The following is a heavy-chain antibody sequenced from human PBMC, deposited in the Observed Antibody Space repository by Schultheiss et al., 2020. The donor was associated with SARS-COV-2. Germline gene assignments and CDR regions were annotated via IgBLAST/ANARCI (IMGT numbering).Heavy chain of an antibody. CDR2: IYTSGST. J-gene: IGHJ4*02. CDR1: GGSFSGYY. CDR3: AKEVGGLELGPLDY. Sequence: SETLSLTCAVYGGSFSGYYWSWIRQPPGKGLEWIGRIYTSGSTNYNPSLKSRVTISVDTSKNQFSLKLSSVTAADTAVYYCAKEVGGLELGPLDYWGQGTLVTVSS. D-gene: IGHD1-7*01. V-gene: IGHV4-4*07.